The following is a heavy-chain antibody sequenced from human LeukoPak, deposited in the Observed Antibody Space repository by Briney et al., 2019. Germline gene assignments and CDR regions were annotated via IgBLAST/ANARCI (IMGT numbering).Heavy chain of an antibody. V-gene: IGHV4-39*07. D-gene: IGHD3-22*01. CDR1: GGSISGNSYY. CDR3: ARSRSSGYFDY. Sequence: PSETLSLTCTVSGGSISGNSYYWGWIRQPPGKGLEWIGSIYYSGSTFYNPSLKSRVTISVDTSKNQFSLKLSSVTAADTAVYYCARSRSSGYFDYWGQGTLVSVSS. J-gene: IGHJ4*02. CDR2: IYYSGST.